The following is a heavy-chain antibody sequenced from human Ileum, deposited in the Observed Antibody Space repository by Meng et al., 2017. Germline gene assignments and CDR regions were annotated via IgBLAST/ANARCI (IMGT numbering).Heavy chain of an antibody. Sequence: QVQLQQSGPGLVMPSQTLSLSCAISGDSVSSNSAAWNWIRQSPSRGLEWLGRTYYRSKWYNNYAVSVRSRISINPDPTKNQFSLQLNSVTPEDTAVYYCARDGGAAPDYFDYWGQGTLVTVSS. CDR2: TYYRSKWYN. V-gene: IGHV6-1*01. CDR3: ARDGGAAPDYFDY. D-gene: IGHD3-16*01. J-gene: IGHJ4*02. CDR1: GDSVSSNSAA.